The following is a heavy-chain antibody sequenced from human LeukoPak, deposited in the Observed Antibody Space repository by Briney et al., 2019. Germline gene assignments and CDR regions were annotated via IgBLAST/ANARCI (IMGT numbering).Heavy chain of an antibody. CDR1: GYTFTIYD. J-gene: IGHJ4*02. D-gene: IGHD2-15*01. Sequence: ASVNVSCKASGYTFTIYDINWVRQATGQGLEWMGWMNPNSGNSGYAQKFQGRVTMTRNTSISTAYMELSSLRSEDTAVYYCATGPGSEDDWGQGTLVTVSS. CDR2: MNPNSGNS. CDR3: ATGPGSEDD. V-gene: IGHV1-8*01.